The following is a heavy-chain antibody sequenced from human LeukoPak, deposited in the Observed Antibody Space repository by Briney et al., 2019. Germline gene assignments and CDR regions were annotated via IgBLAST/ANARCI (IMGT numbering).Heavy chain of an antibody. V-gene: IGHV4-59*01. CDR2: IYYSGST. D-gene: IGHD1-26*01. J-gene: IGHJ6*02. CDR1: GGSISGYY. Sequence: SETLSLTCTVSGGSISGYYWSWIRQPPGKGLEWIGYIYYSGSTNYNPSLKSRVTISVDTSKNQFSLKLSSVTAADTAVYYCARDRTSGSPHYYYYGMDVWGQGTTVTVSS. CDR3: ARDRTSGSPHYYYYGMDV.